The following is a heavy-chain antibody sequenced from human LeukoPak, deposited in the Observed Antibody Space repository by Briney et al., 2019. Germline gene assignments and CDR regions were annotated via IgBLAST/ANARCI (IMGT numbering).Heavy chain of an antibody. CDR3: ARGEYHQDGIGSNRFDN. CDR2: ISSSSSTI. V-gene: IGHV3-48*01. D-gene: IGHD5-24*01. J-gene: IGHJ4*02. CDR1: GFTFSSYS. Sequence: GGSLRLSCAASGFTFSSYSMNWVRQAPGKGLEWVSYISSSSSTIYYADSVKGRFTISRDNAKNSLYLQMNSLRAEDTAVYYCARGEYHQDGIGSNRFDNWGQGALVTVSS.